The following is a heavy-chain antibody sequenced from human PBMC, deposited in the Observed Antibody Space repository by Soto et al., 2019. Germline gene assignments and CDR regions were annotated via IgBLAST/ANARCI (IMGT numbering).Heavy chain of an antibody. J-gene: IGHJ4*02. CDR2: IYYSGST. D-gene: IGHD3-9*01. CDR1: GGSISSGGYY. CDR3: ARLMYYDILTGPNFDY. V-gene: IGHV4-31*03. Sequence: PSETLSLTCTVSGGSISSGGYYWSWIRQHPGKGLEWIGYIYYSGSTYYNPSLKSRVTISVDTSKNQFSLKLSSVTAADTAVYYRARLMYYDILTGPNFDYWGQGTLVTVSS.